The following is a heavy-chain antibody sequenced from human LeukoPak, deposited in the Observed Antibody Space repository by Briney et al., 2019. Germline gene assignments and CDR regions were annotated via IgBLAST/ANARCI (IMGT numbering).Heavy chain of an antibody. V-gene: IGHV3-21*01. CDR3: ARKSNGYGDYGFPLIYF. CDR2: ISSSSSYI. CDR1: GFTFSSYS. D-gene: IGHD4-17*01. Sequence: GGSLRLSCAASGFTFSSYSMNWVRQAPGKGLEWVSSISSSSSYIYYADSVKGRFTISRDNAKNSLYLQMNSLRAEDTAVYYCARKSNGYGDYGFPLIYFWGQGTLVTVSS. J-gene: IGHJ4*02.